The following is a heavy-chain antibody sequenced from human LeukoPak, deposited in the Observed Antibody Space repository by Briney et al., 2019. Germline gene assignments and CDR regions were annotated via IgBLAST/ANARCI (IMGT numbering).Heavy chain of an antibody. D-gene: IGHD4-23*01. CDR1: GGSFSGYY. J-gene: IGHJ3*02. Sequence: SETLSLTCAVYGGSFSGYYWSWIRQHPGKGLEWIGYIYYSGSTYYNPSLKSRVTISVDTSKNQFSLKLSSVTAADTAVYYCAREEQAYYGGTHGAFDIWGQGTMVTVSS. V-gene: IGHV4-31*11. CDR2: IYYSGST. CDR3: AREEQAYYGGTHGAFDI.